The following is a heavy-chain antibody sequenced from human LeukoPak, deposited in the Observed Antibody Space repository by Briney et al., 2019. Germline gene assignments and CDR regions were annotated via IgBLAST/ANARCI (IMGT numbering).Heavy chain of an antibody. V-gene: IGHV4-61*08. D-gene: IGHD1-26*01. CDR2: IYYTGSI. Sequence: PSETLSLTCTVSGGSISSGGYYWSWIRQPPGKGLEWIGYIYYTGSITYNPSLKSRVTISVDTSKNQFSLNLNSVTAADTAVYYCARGEGYYFDYWGQGTLVTVSS. CDR1: GGSISSGGYY. CDR3: ARGEGYYFDY. J-gene: IGHJ4*02.